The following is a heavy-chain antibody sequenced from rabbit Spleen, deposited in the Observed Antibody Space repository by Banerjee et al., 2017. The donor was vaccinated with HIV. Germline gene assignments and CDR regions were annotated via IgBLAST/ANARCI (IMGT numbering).Heavy chain of an antibody. Sequence: QEQLEESGGGLVQPGGSLKLSCKASGFDFSRYGGSWVRQAPGKGLEWIGYIDPVFGSTYYASWVNGRFTISRHNAQNTLYLQLNSLTAADTATYFCVRDTWNFNLWGQGTLVTVS. CDR3: VRDTWNFNL. CDR2: IDPVFGST. V-gene: IGHV1S47*01. J-gene: IGHJ4*01. D-gene: IGHD3-1*01. CDR1: GFDFSRYG.